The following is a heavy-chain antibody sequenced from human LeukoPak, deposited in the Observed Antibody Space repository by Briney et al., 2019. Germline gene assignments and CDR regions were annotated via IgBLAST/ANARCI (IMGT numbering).Heavy chain of an antibody. V-gene: IGHV1-24*01. CDR2: FDPEDGET. D-gene: IGHD4-23*01. J-gene: IGHJ4*02. CDR1: GYTLTELS. CDR3: ARDEPGNGGNCY. Sequence: ASVKVSCKVSGYTLTELSMHWVRQAPGKGLEWMGGFDPEDGETIYAQKFQGRVTMTEDTSTDTAYMELSSLRSEDTAVYYCARDEPGNGGNCYWGQGTLVTVSS.